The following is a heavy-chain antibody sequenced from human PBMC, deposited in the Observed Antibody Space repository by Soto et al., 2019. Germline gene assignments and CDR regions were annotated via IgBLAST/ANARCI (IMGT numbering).Heavy chain of an antibody. CDR3: ARVYGDTVKMDY. CDR2: IYHSGKT. Sequence: SETLCLTCTVSGGSISSGDHYWSWIRQPPGKGLEWIGYIYHSGKTYYNPSLKSRVTMSVDTSKNQFSLQLSSVTAADTAVYYCARVYGDTVKMDYWDQGTLVTV. CDR1: GGSISSGDHY. D-gene: IGHD4-17*01. V-gene: IGHV4-30-4*01. J-gene: IGHJ4*02.